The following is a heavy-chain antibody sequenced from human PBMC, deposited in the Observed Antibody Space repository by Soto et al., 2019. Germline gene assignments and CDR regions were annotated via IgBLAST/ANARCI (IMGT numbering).Heavy chain of an antibody. Sequence: GASVKVSCKASGYTFTSYGISWVRQAPGQGLEWMGWISAYNGNTNYAQKLQGRVTMTTDTSTSTAYMELRSLRSDDTAVYYCARDREGDLIAAAEHYFAYWGQRTPVTGSS. CDR3: ARDREGDLIAAAEHYFAY. V-gene: IGHV1-18*01. CDR2: ISAYNGNT. CDR1: GYTFTSYG. D-gene: IGHD6-25*01. J-gene: IGHJ4*02.